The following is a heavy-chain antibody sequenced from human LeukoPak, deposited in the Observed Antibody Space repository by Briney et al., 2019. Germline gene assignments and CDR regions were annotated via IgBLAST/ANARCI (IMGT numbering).Heavy chain of an antibody. J-gene: IGHJ4*02. CDR1: GYSISSGYF. Sequence: PSETLSLTCTVSGYSISSGYFWGWIRQPPGKGLEWIGSIYHSGSTYYNPSLKSRVTISVDTSKNQFSLKLSSVTAADTAVYYCAVVPAAMLYYFDYWGQGTLVTVSS. CDR3: AVVPAAMLYYFDY. CDR2: IYHSGST. V-gene: IGHV4-38-2*02. D-gene: IGHD2-2*01.